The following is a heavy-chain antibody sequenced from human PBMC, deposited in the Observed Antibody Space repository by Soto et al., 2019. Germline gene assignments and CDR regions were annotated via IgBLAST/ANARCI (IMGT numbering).Heavy chain of an antibody. J-gene: IGHJ4*02. V-gene: IGHV3-21*01. CDR3: ARDWWELPDY. CDR1: GFTFSSYR. D-gene: IGHD1-26*01. Sequence: EVRLVESGGGLVKPGGSLRLSCAASGFTFSSYRMNWVRQAPGKGLEWVSSISGGSTHIFYADSVKGRFTISRDNAKNSLYLQMNSLRAEDTAVYYCARDWWELPDYWGQGTLVTVSS. CDR2: ISGGSTHI.